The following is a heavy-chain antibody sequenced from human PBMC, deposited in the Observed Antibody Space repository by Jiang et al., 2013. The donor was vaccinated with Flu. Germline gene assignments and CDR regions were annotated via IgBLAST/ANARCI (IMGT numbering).Heavy chain of an antibody. CDR2: ISAYNGNT. J-gene: IGHJ4*02. D-gene: IGHD2-15*01. CDR3: ARVGYCSGGSCYRDPTEY. Sequence: KVSCKASGYTFTSYGISWVRQAPGQGLEWMGLISAYNGNTNYAQNLQGRVTMTTDTSTSTAYMELRSLRSDDTAMYYCARVGYCSGGSCYRDPTEYWGQGTLVTVSS. CDR1: GYTFTSYG. V-gene: IGHV1-18*01.